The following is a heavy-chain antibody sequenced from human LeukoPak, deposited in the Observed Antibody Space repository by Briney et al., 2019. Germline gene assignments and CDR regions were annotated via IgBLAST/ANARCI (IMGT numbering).Heavy chain of an antibody. V-gene: IGHV3-53*01. CDR3: AKGSSPSDYYYASGPLMDV. Sequence: GGSLRLSCAASGFSVSSNYMSWVRQAPGMGLEWVSVIYSGSSTNYADSVKGRFTISRDNSKNTLHLQMNSLRAEDTAVYYCAKGSSPSDYYYASGPLMDVWGQGTTVTVSS. CDR2: IYSGSST. CDR1: GFSVSSNY. J-gene: IGHJ6*02. D-gene: IGHD3-10*01.